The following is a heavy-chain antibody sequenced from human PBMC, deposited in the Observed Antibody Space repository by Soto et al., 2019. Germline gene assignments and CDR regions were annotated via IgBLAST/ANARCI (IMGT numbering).Heavy chain of an antibody. D-gene: IGHD3-9*01. Sequence: GGSLRLSCAASGFTFSNARMNWVRQAPGKGLEWVGRIKSKTDGGTTDYAAPVKGRFTISRDDSRNTLYLQMNSLKTEDTAVYYCTTAAVPRAYFYSYYGTDVWGQGTTVTVSS. CDR3: TTAAVPRAYFYSYYGTDV. V-gene: IGHV3-15*07. CDR2: IKSKTDGGTT. J-gene: IGHJ6*02. CDR1: GFTFSNAR.